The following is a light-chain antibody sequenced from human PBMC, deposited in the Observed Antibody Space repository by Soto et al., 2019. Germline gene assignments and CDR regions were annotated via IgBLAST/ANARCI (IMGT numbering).Light chain of an antibody. CDR2: EVT. J-gene: IGLJ1*01. Sequence: QSVLTQPPSASGSPGQAVTISCTGTSSDIGRYNYVSWYRQHPGEAPRLIIYEVTKRPSGVPDRFFGSKSGNTASLTVSGLQAEDEADYYCSSHAGATKVFGTGTKLTVL. CDR3: SSHAGATKV. CDR1: SSDIGRYNY. V-gene: IGLV2-8*01.